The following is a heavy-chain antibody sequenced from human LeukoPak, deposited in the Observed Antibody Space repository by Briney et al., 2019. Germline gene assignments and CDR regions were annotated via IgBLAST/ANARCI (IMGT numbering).Heavy chain of an antibody. CDR3: ARGGTTVTPGLLWFDP. D-gene: IGHD4-17*01. J-gene: IGHJ5*02. Sequence: PSETLSLTCAVSGGSLISYYCSWIRRPPGKGLEGMGYIYYSGSTKYNPSLKSRVTISVDTSKNQFSLKLSSVTAADTAVYYCARGGTTVTPGLLWFDPWGQGTLVTVSS. CDR1: GGSLISYY. V-gene: IGHV4-59*01. CDR2: IYYSGST.